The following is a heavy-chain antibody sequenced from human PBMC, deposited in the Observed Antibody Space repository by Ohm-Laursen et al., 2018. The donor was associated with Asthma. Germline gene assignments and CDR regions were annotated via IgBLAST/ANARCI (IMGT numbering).Heavy chain of an antibody. J-gene: IGHJ3*01. CDR3: AFCSGGTCYHGVFDF. V-gene: IGHV4-39*01. CDR1: GDSIGSSRSY. Sequence: TLSLTCTVSGDSIGSSRSYWGWIRRPPGKGLDWIGIISFEGSTYYNPSLGSRLTMSVDTSKTLVSLTLSSVTVADTAMYYCAFCSGGTCYHGVFDFWGQGSMVTVSS. D-gene: IGHD2-15*01. CDR2: ISFEGST.